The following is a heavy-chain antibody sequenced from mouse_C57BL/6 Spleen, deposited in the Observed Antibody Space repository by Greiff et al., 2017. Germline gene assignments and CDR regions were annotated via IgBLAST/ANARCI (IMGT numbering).Heavy chain of an antibody. Sequence: QVQLQQPGAELVRPGTSVKLSCKASGYTFTSYWMHWVKQRPGQGLEWIGVIDPSVSYTNYNQKFKGTATLTVDTSASTAYMQLSSLTSEDSAVYYCARQGGYYEEAWFAYWGQGTLVTVSA. D-gene: IGHD2-3*01. J-gene: IGHJ3*01. CDR1: GYTFTSYW. CDR2: IDPSVSYT. CDR3: ARQGGYYEEAWFAY. V-gene: IGHV1-59*01.